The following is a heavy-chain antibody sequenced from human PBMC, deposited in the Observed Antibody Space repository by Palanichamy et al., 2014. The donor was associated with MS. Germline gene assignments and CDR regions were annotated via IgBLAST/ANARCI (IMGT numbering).Heavy chain of an antibody. V-gene: IGHV3-30*03. CDR1: GFTFTTYG. D-gene: IGHD5-18*01. J-gene: IGHJ6*02. Sequence: QVQLVESGGGVVQPVRSLRLSCAASGFTFTTYGMHWVRQAPGKGLEWVAVISYDGSNNYYADSVKGRFTISRDNSMNTLFLQMDSLRAEDTAVYYCARGRDTAMVRYQYYYGMDVWGQGTTVTVSS. CDR2: ISYDGSNN. CDR3: ARGRDTAMVRYQYYYGMDV.